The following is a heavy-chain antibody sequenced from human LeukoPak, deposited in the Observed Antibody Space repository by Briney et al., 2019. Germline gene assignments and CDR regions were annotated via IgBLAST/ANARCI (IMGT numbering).Heavy chain of an antibody. CDR3: ATGKYDSSDYSGGWYYFDY. J-gene: IGHJ4*02. CDR1: GGSFSGYY. D-gene: IGHD3-22*01. V-gene: IGHV4-34*01. CDR2: INHSGSA. Sequence: SETLSLTCAVFGGSFSGYYWTWIRQSPGKGLEWIGQINHSGSANYNRSLKSRVTITIESSKNQFSLELSSVAAADSAMYYCATGKYDSSDYSGGWYYFDYWGQGTLVTVSS.